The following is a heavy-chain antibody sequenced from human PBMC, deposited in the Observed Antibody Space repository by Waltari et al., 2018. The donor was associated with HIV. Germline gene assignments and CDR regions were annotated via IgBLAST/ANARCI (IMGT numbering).Heavy chain of an antibody. D-gene: IGHD3-22*01. CDR1: GASFSDYY. Sequence: QAQLQQWGTGLLKPSEALSLTCAVYGASFSDYYWTWIRQSPGKGLEWLGEVGPGGRGYVYPLRRRRLSLAKDASRNQFYLALTSGVAADSAGYFCTSGLQRTSYASGYWLWEEMLSKYFFDLWGRGTRV. CDR2: VGPGGRG. J-gene: IGHJ2*01. V-gene: IGHV4-34*10. CDR3: TSGLQRTSYASGYWLWEEMLSKYFFDL.